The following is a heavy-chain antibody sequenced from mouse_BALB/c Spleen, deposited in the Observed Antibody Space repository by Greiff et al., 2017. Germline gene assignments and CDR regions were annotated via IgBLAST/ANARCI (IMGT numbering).Heavy chain of an antibody. J-gene: IGHJ3*01. CDR2: ISSGGSYT. V-gene: IGHV5-9-4*01. CDR3: ASSLAVGFAY. Sequence: EVQLVESGGGLVKPGGSLKLSCAASGFTFSSYAMSWVRQSPEKRLEWVAEISSGGSYTYYPDTVTGRFTISRDNAKNTLYLEMSSLRSEDTAMYYCASSLAVGFAYWGQGTLVTVSA. CDR1: GFTFSSYA.